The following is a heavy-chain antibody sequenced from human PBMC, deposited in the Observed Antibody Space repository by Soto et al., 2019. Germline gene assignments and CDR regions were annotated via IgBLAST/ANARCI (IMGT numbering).Heavy chain of an antibody. CDR3: ARRWGNGFDY. CDR2: IYYSGST. Sequence: QVQLQESGPGLVKPSETLSLTCTVSGGSISSYYWSWIRQPPGKGLEWIGYIYYSGSTNYNPSLKSRVTTSVDPSKNQFSLTLSSVTAADTAVYSCARRWGNGFDYWGQGTLVTVSS. V-gene: IGHV4-59*12. CDR1: GGSISSYY. D-gene: IGHD3-16*01. J-gene: IGHJ4*02.